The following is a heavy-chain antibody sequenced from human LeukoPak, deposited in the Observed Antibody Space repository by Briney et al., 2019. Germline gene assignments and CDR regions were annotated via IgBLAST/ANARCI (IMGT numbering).Heavy chain of an antibody. D-gene: IGHD3-10*01. CDR3: ARDPYYYGSGSDNWFDP. V-gene: IGHV3-30-3*01. CDR2: ISYDGSNK. J-gene: IGHJ5*02. Sequence: GGSLRLSCAASGFTFSSYAMHWVRQAPGKGLEWVAVISYDGSNKYYADSVKGRFTISRDNFKNTLYLQMNSLRAEDTAVYYCARDPYYYGSGSDNWFDPWGQGTLVTVSS. CDR1: GFTFSSYA.